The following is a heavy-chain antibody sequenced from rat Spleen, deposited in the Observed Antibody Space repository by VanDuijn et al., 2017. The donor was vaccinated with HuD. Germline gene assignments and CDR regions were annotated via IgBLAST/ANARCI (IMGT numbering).Heavy chain of an antibody. V-gene: IGHV5-46*01. CDR1: GFTFSGFP. CDR2: ITTSGGNT. CDR3: TTDEITIAAISTMWFAY. D-gene: IGHD1-2*01. J-gene: IGHJ3*01. Sequence: EVQLVESGGGLVQPGKSMKLSCAASGFTFSGFPMAWVRQAPTKGLEWVATITTSGGNTYYRDSVKGRFTISRDNAKSTLYLQMDSLRSEDTATYYVTTDEITIAAISTMWFAYWGQGTLVTVSS.